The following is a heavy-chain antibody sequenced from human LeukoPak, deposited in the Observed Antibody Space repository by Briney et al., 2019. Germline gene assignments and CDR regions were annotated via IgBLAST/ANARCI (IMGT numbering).Heavy chain of an antibody. V-gene: IGHV3-23*01. CDR1: GFTFSSYA. D-gene: IGHD2-2*01. CDR2: ISGSGGST. Sequence: GGSLRLSCAASGFTFSSYAMSWVRQAPGKGLEWVSAISGSGGSTYYADSVKGRFTISRDNSKNTLYLQMNSLRAEDTAVYYCAKEGGLGVPAARSKLRYFQHWGQGTLVTVSS. J-gene: IGHJ1*01. CDR3: AKEGGLGVPAARSKLRYFQH.